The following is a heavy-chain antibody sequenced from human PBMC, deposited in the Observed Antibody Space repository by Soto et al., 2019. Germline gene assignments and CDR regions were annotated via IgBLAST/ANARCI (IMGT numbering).Heavy chain of an antibody. V-gene: IGHV6-1*01. CDR2: TYYRSKWYN. J-gene: IGHJ6*02. Sequence: SQTLSLTCAISGDSVSSNSAAWNWIRQSPSRGLEWLGRTYYRSKWYNDYAVSVKSRITINPDTSKNQFSLQLNSVTPEDTAVYYCARDRYNWNYAFYYYYGMDVWGQGTTVTVSS. CDR1: GDSVSSNSAA. CDR3: ARDRYNWNYAFYYYYGMDV. D-gene: IGHD1-7*01.